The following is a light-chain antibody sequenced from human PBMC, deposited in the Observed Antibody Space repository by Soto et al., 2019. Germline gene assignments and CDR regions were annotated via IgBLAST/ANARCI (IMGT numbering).Light chain of an antibody. CDR3: LQSDRTNP. CDR2: AAS. CDR1: QSISTY. J-gene: IGKJ5*01. V-gene: IGKV1-39*01. Sequence: IQMTQSPSSLSASVGYIVTITFRASQSISTYLNWYQVKPGKAPKFLIYAASSLQSGVPSRFSGSGSGTDFTLTIISLQPEDFATYYCLQSDRTNPFGQRRRLEI.